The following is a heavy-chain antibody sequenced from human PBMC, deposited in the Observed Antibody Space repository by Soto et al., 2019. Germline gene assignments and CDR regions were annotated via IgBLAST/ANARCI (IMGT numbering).Heavy chain of an antibody. D-gene: IGHD3-22*01. J-gene: IGHJ4*02. V-gene: IGHV1-46*03. CDR3: TTEYGYSSGQNDN. CDR1: GYTFTSYY. CDR2: INPSGGST. Sequence: GASVKVSCKASGYTFTSYYMHWVRQAPGQGLEWMGIINPSGGSTSYAQKFQGRVTISSDDSKNTLYLQMNSLKIEDTAVYYCTTEYGYSSGQNDNWGQGTLVTVSS.